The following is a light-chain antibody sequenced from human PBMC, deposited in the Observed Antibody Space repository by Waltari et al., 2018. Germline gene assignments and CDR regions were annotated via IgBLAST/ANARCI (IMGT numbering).Light chain of an antibody. J-gene: IGKJ1*01. CDR1: QSVGRT. CDR3: QHYVRLPVT. Sequence: EIVFTQSPGTLSLSPGERGTLSCRASQSVGRTLVWYQQKPGQAPRLLMYGASIRATGIPDRFSGSGCGTDFSLTISRLEPEDFAVYYCQHYVRLPVTFGQGTKVEIK. V-gene: IGKV3-20*01. CDR2: GAS.